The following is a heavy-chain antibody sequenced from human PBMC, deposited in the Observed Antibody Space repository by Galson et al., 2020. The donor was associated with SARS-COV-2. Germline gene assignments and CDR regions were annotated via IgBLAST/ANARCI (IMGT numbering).Heavy chain of an antibody. CDR2: ISYDGRNK. CDR3: ARPLSGSYWAAFDY. V-gene: IGHV3-30*04. J-gene: IGHJ4*02. D-gene: IGHD1-26*01. CDR1: GFIFSSYS. Sequence: GGSLRLSCAASGFIFSSYSIHWVRQAPGKGLEWVAVISYDGRNKYYADSVKGRFTISRDNSKNTLYLQMNSLRAKDTAVYYCARPLSGSYWAAFDYWGQGTLVTVSS.